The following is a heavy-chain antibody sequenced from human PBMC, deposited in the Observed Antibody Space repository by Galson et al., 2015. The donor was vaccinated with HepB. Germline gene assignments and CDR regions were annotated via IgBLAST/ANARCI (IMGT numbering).Heavy chain of an antibody. D-gene: IGHD3-10*01. V-gene: IGHV1-46*01. CDR2: INPSGGST. Sequence: SVKVSCKASGGTFSSYAISWVRQAPGQGLEWMGIINPSGGSTSYAQKFQGRVTMTRDTSTSTVYMELSSLRSEDTAVYYCARVSVGQFGSGVAFDYWGQGTLVTVSS. CDR3: ARVSVGQFGSGVAFDY. J-gene: IGHJ4*02. CDR1: GGTFSSYA.